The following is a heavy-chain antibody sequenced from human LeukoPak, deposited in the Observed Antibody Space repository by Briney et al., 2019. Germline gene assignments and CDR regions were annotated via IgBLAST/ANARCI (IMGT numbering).Heavy chain of an antibody. V-gene: IGHV3-21*01. J-gene: IGHJ4*02. D-gene: IGHD3-9*01. Sequence: GGSLRLSCGASGFTFISYSMSWVRQAPGKGLEWVSSISSSGSYKYYADSVKGRFTISRDNAKNSLYLQMNSLRAEDTAVYYCAREQDWADYWGQGTLVTVSS. CDR3: AREQDWADY. CDR2: ISSSGSYK. CDR1: GFTFISYS.